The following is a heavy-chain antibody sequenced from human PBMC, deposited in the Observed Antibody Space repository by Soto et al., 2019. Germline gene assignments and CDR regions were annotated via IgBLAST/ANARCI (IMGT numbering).Heavy chain of an antibody. Sequence: EVQVLESGGGLVQPGGSLRLSCVGSGFIFSNYAMAWVRQAPGKGLEWVSGFGGSGGTYYADSVKGRYTISRDKSKNTSYLQMNSLRVEDTAVYYCAKSQSSLYYMDVGGKGTAVTVSS. V-gene: IGHV3-23*01. CDR2: FGGSGGT. CDR3: AKSQSSLYYMDV. J-gene: IGHJ6*03. CDR1: GFIFSNYA.